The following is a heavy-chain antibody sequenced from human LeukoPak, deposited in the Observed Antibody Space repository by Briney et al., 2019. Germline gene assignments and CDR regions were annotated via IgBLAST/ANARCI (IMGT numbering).Heavy chain of an antibody. CDR2: IYPGDSDT. CDR1: GYSFTSYW. Sequence: GESLKISCKGSGYSFTSYWNGWVRQMPGKGLEWMGIIYPGDSDTRYSSSFQGQVTISADKSISTAYLQWSSLKASDTDMYYCARHLRSSYDSSGYMPPGFDYWGQGTLVIVSA. J-gene: IGHJ4*02. CDR3: ARHLRSSYDSSGYMPPGFDY. D-gene: IGHD3-22*01. V-gene: IGHV5-51*01.